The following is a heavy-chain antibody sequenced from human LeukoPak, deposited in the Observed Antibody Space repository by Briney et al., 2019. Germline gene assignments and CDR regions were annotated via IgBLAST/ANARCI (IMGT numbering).Heavy chain of an antibody. CDR3: AKALEGDTTMVTLDY. Sequence: PGGSLRLSCAASGFTFDDYAMHWVRQAPGKGLEWVSGITWNSGSIGYADSVKGRFTISRDNAKNSLYLQMNSLRAEDTALYYCAKALEGDTTMVTLDYWGQGTLVTVSS. CDR1: GFTFDDYA. CDR2: ITWNSGSI. J-gene: IGHJ4*02. D-gene: IGHD5-18*01. V-gene: IGHV3-9*01.